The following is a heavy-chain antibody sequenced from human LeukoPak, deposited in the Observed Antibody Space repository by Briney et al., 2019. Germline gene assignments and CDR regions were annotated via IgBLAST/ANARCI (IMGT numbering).Heavy chain of an antibody. D-gene: IGHD2/OR15-2a*01. Sequence: KPSETLSLTCTVSGGSISSSSYYWGWIRQPPGKGLEWIGSIYYSGSTYYNPSLKSRVTISVDTSKNQFSLKLSSVTAADTAVYYCAGPENKWAFDYWGQGTLVTVSS. V-gene: IGHV4-39*07. CDR3: AGPENKWAFDY. CDR2: IYYSGST. J-gene: IGHJ4*02. CDR1: GGSISSSSYY.